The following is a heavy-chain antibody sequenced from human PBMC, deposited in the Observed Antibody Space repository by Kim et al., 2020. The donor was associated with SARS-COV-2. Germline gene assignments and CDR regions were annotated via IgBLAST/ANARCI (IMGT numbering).Heavy chain of an antibody. Sequence: GGSLRLSCAASGFTFSSYWMHWVRQAPGKGLVWVSRINSDGISTSYADSVKGRFTISRDNAKNTLYLQMNSLRAEDTAVYYCARADILIEGFDPWGQGTLVTVSS. J-gene: IGHJ5*02. CDR2: INSDGIST. V-gene: IGHV3-74*01. D-gene: IGHD3-9*01. CDR1: GFTFSSYW. CDR3: ARADILIEGFDP.